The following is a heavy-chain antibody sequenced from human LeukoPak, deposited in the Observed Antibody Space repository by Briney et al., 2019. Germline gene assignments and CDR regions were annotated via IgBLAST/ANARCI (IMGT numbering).Heavy chain of an antibody. V-gene: IGHV3-23*01. Sequence: PGGSLRLSCAASGFTFSDYYMSWVRQAPGKGLEWVSVISASGDSTYYADSVKGRFTISRDNSKNTLFLQMNSLRAEDTAVYYCAKAVELLNWFDPWGQGTLVTVSS. D-gene: IGHD1-7*01. CDR2: ISASGDST. CDR1: GFTFSDYY. CDR3: AKAVELLNWFDP. J-gene: IGHJ5*02.